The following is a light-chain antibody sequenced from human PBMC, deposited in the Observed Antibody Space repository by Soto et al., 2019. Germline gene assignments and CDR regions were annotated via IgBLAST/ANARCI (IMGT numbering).Light chain of an antibody. Sequence: QSALTQPPSASGSPGQSVTISCTGTSSDVGAYNYVSWYQQHPGKAPKLIIYEVTKRPSGVPDRFSASKSGNAASLTVSGLQVDDEADYYCSSYAGSNNFEVFGGGTKLTVL. V-gene: IGLV2-8*01. CDR2: EVT. J-gene: IGLJ2*01. CDR1: SSDVGAYNY. CDR3: SSYAGSNNFEV.